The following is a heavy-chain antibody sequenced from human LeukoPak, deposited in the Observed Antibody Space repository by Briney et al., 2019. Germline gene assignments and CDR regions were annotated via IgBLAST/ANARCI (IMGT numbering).Heavy chain of an antibody. CDR3: AKGPWESNRYVHFGD. Sequence: PGGSLRLSCAASGIIFSNHAMSWVRQAPGKGLEWVSGITGSGGSTYYADSVKGRFTISRDNSKKTLNLQMNSLRAEDTAVYYCAKGPWESNRYVHFGDWGQGTLVTVSS. CDR1: GIIFSNHA. J-gene: IGHJ4*02. CDR2: ITGSGGST. D-gene: IGHD3-16*02. V-gene: IGHV3-23*01.